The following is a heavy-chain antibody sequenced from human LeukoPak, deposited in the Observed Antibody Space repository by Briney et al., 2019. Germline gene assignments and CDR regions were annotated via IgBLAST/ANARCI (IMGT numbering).Heavy chain of an antibody. V-gene: IGHV3-30*18. J-gene: IGHJ5*02. CDR3: AKDVSWNWFDP. CDR1: GFTFSTYA. CDR2: ISYDGSNK. Sequence: PGGSLRLSCAASGFTFSTYAMHWVRQAPGKGPEWVAVISYDGSNKYYADSVKGRFTISRDNSKNTLYLQMNTLRAEDTAVYYCAKDVSWNWFDPWGQGTLVTVSS.